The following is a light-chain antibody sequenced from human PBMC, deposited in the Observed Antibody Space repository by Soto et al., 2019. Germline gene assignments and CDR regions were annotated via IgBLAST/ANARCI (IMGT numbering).Light chain of an antibody. CDR3: QQSYNTPWT. CDR2: AAS. Sequence: DIRMTQSLSSLSASLGDRVTITCRASQSINNYLNWYQQRPGKAPKLLIYAASNLQSGVPSRFSGSGSGAYFTLTVSSLQPEDFATYFCQQSYNTPWTFGQGTKVDIK. J-gene: IGKJ1*01. CDR1: QSINNY. V-gene: IGKV1-39*01.